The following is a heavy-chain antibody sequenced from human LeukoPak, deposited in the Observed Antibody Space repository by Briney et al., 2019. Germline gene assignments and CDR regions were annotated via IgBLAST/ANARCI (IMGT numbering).Heavy chain of an antibody. J-gene: IGHJ3*02. D-gene: IGHD1-7*01. CDR2: IYYSGST. V-gene: IGHV4-59*01. Sequence: SETLSLTCTVSGGSISSYYWSWIRQPPGKGLEWLGYIYYSGSTNYNPSLKSRVTISVDTSKNQFSLKLSSVTAADTAVYYCARESITGTTSGAFDIWGQGTMVTVSS. CDR3: ARESITGTTSGAFDI. CDR1: GGSISSYY.